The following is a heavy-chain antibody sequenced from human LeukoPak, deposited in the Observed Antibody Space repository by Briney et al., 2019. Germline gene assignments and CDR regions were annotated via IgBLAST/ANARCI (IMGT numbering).Heavy chain of an antibody. CDR1: GFTVSSNY. CDR3: ARDRARGKYYFDY. CDR2: IYSGGST. Sequence: PGGSLRLSCAASGFTVSSNYMSWVCQAPGKGLEWVSVIYSGGSTYYADSVKGRFTISRDNSKNTLYLQMNSLRAEDTAVYYCARDRARGKYYFDYWGQGTLVTVSS. V-gene: IGHV3-53*01. J-gene: IGHJ4*02.